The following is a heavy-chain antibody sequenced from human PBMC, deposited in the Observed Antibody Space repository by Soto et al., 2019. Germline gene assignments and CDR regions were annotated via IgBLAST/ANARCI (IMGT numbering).Heavy chain of an antibody. Sequence: QVQLVQSGAEVKKPGASVKVSCKTSGYIFTAYSMHWVRQAPGQGLEWMGVVNPSGGSAHYAQSFEGRVTLTRDTSTSTLYMELSSLRSEDTAVYYCAREENCRGGTCYSEYFHHWGQGTLVTDSS. CDR1: GYIFTAYS. D-gene: IGHD2-15*01. CDR2: VNPSGGSA. CDR3: AREENCRGGTCYSEYFHH. J-gene: IGHJ1*01. V-gene: IGHV1-46*01.